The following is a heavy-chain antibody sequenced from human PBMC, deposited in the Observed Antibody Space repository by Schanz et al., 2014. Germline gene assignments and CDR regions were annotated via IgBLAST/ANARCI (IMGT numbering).Heavy chain of an antibody. CDR2: ISHSGGSK. Sequence: EVQLVESGGGLVQPGGSLRLSCAASGFTFNSYAMTWVRQAPGKGLEWVSSISHSGGSKYYADSVKGRFTISRDNAKNSLYLQMNSLRAEDTAVYYCARDGDRFYHNYYMDVWGKGTTVTVSS. V-gene: IGHV3-23*04. D-gene: IGHD4-17*01. CDR3: ARDGDRFYHNYYMDV. CDR1: GFTFNSYA. J-gene: IGHJ6*03.